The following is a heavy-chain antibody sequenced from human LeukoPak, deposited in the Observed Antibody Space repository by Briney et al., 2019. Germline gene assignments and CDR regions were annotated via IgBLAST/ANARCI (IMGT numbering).Heavy chain of an antibody. CDR3: TKGLYCPSAGCYTRQTEFDY. CDR1: GFTFSHYG. Sequence: GGSLRLSCAASGFTFSHYGMHWVRQAPGKGLEWVAAISFDGSTSYYADSVKGRFTISRDNSQNTLFLQMSSLRADDTAVYYCTKGLYCPSAGCYTRQTEFDYWGQGTLATVSS. J-gene: IGHJ4*02. D-gene: IGHD2-2*02. V-gene: IGHV3-30*18. CDR2: ISFDGSTS.